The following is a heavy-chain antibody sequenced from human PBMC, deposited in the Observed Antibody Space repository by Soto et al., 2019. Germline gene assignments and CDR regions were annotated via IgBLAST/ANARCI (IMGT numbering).Heavy chain of an antibody. V-gene: IGHV1-46*03. CDR1: GNTFTSHY. J-gene: IGHJ4*02. CDR3: ARELPKTSYFDH. Sequence: GASVKVSCKASGNTFTSHYMHWVRQAPGQGLEWMGVINPSGDSTNYAQNFQGRVTMTRDTSTSTVYMELRSLRSEDTAVYYCARELPKTSYFDHWGQGTLVTVSS. CDR2: INPSGDST. D-gene: IGHD2-15*01.